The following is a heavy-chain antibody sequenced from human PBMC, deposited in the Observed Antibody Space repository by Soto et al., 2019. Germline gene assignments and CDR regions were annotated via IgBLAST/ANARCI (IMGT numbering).Heavy chain of an antibody. V-gene: IGHV3-49*04. CDR3: TRDLLPSGWYPLDY. D-gene: IGHD6-19*01. Sequence: PGGSLRLSCTISGFTFGDYSLTWVRQAPGRGLEWVASIRSNAYGGTTEYAASVRGRFSISRDDSRSIVYLQMNRLKIEDTAVYYCTRDLLPSGWYPLDYWGQGTLVTVSS. J-gene: IGHJ4*02. CDR1: GFTFGDYS. CDR2: IRSNAYGGTT.